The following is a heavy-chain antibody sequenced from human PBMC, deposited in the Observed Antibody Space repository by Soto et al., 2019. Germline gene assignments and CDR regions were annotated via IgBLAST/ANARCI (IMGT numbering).Heavy chain of an antibody. V-gene: IGHV3-33*06. Sequence: QVQLVESGGGVVQPGRSLRLSCAASGFTFSSYGMHWVRQAPGKGLEWVAVIWYDGSNKYYADSVKGRFTISRDNSKNTLYLQMNSLRAEDTAVYYCAKASKVNYFDYWGQGTLVTVSS. J-gene: IGHJ4*02. CDR2: IWYDGSNK. CDR1: GFTFSSYG. CDR3: AKASKVNYFDY.